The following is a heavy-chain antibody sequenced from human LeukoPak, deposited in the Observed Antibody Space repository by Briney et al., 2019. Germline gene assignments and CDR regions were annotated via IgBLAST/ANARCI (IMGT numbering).Heavy chain of an antibody. CDR2: IIPIFGTA. J-gene: IGHJ4*02. CDR1: GGTFSSYA. CDR3: ARDRGYSSGWYGFDY. Sequence: SVKVSCKASGGTFSSYAISWVRQAPGQGLEWMGGIIPIFGTANYAQKFQGRVTITADESTSTAYMELSSLRSEDTAVYYCARDRGYSSGWYGFDYWGQGTLVTVSS. D-gene: IGHD6-19*01. V-gene: IGHV1-69*13.